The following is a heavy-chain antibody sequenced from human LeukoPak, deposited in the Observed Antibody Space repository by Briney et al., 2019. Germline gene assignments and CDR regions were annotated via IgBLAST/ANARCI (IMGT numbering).Heavy chain of an antibody. CDR3: ARAVEDYDFWSGYWY. Sequence: SVKVSCKASGGTFSSYAISWVRQAPGQGLEWVGRIIPILGIANYAQKFQGRVTITADKSTSTAYMELSSLRSEDTAVYCCARAVEDYDFWSGYWYWGQGTLVTVSS. CDR2: IIPILGIA. V-gene: IGHV1-69*04. CDR1: GGTFSSYA. D-gene: IGHD3-3*01. J-gene: IGHJ4*02.